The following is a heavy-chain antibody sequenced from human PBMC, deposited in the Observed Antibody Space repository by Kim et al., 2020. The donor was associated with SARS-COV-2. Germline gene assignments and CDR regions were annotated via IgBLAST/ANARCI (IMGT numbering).Heavy chain of an antibody. V-gene: IGHV1-3*01. CDR3: ARAPPDFWSGYYKDDAFDI. D-gene: IGHD3-3*01. J-gene: IGHJ3*02. Sequence: GRVTITRDTSASTAYMELSSLRSEDTAVYYCARAPPDFWSGYYKDDAFDIWGQGTMVTVSS.